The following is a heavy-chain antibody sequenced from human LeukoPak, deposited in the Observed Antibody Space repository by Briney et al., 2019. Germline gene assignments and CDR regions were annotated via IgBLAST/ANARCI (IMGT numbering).Heavy chain of an antibody. CDR1: GFTFNNAW. V-gene: IGHV3-15*01. J-gene: IGHJ4*02. CDR3: TTEGYYVSGTH. D-gene: IGHD3-10*01. Sequence: GGSARLSCAASGFTFNNAWMSWVRQAPGKGLEWVGRIKGKTDGETTDYATPVKGRFIISRDDSKDTLYLQMNSLKTEDTAVYYCTTEGYYVSGTHWGQGTLVTVSS. CDR2: IKGKTDGETT.